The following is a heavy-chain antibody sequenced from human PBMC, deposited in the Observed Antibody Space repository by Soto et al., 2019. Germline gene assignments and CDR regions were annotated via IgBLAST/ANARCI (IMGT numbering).Heavy chain of an antibody. Sequence: EVQLVESGGGLVQPGGSLRLSCAASGFTFSAYWMHWVRQAPGKGLVWVSHINTDESDTNYADSVKGRFTISRDSTKNTLYLQMNSLRVEDTAVYYCTRDLPYYDFWSGYNYDAFDVWGQGTMVTVSS. CDR3: TRDLPYYDFWSGYNYDAFDV. V-gene: IGHV3-74*01. CDR1: GFTFSAYW. D-gene: IGHD3-3*01. J-gene: IGHJ3*01. CDR2: INTDESDT.